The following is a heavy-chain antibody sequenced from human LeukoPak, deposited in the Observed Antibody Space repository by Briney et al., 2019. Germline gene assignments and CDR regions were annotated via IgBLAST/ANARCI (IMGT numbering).Heavy chain of an antibody. Sequence: SETLSLTCAVYGGSFSGYYWSWIRQPPGKGLEWIGEINHSGSTNYNPSLKSRVTISVDTSKNQFSLKLSSVTAADTAVYYCARVRDGDDYYYYYMDVWGKGTTVTVSS. J-gene: IGHJ6*03. CDR2: INHSGST. CDR1: GGSFSGYY. CDR3: ARVRDGDDYYYYYMDV. V-gene: IGHV4-34*01. D-gene: IGHD4-17*01.